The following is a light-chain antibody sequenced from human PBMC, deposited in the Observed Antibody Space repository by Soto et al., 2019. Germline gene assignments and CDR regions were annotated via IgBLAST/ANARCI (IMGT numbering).Light chain of an antibody. Sequence: EIVLTQSPGTLSLSTGERATLSCRASENVATSYLGWYQQKPGQAPRLLISGTSTRATGIPDRFSGAGSGTYFILTISSLEPEDSAIYFCQEYGRSPYTFGLGTKLEIK. CDR3: QEYGRSPYT. CDR2: GTS. J-gene: IGKJ2*01. V-gene: IGKV3-20*01. CDR1: ENVATSY.